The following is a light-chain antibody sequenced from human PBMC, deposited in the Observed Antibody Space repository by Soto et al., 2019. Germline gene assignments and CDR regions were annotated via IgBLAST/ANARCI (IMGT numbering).Light chain of an antibody. J-gene: IGLJ1*01. CDR3: LLYYGGVHV. CDR1: TGAVTSGYY. V-gene: IGLV7-43*01. CDR2: STS. Sequence: QTVVTQEPSLTVSPGGTVTLTCGSSTGAVTSGYYPNWFQQKPGQAPRPLIYSTSSKYSWTPARFSGSLLGGKAALTLSRVQPEDEADYYCLLYYGGVHVFGTGTKLTVL.